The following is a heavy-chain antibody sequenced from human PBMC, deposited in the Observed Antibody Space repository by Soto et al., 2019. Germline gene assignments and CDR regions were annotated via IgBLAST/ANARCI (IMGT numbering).Heavy chain of an antibody. V-gene: IGHV3-72*01. J-gene: IGHJ4*02. CDR2: IRNKANSYTI. D-gene: IGHD3-10*01. CDR3: ADLLAQLPQL. Sequence: GGSLRLSCAASGFTFSDHYMDWVRQGPGKGLEWVGRIRNKANSYTIEYAASVRGRFTISRDDSKNSLYLQMNSLKTEDTAVYYCADLLAQLPQLWGQGTLVTVSS. CDR1: GFTFSDHY.